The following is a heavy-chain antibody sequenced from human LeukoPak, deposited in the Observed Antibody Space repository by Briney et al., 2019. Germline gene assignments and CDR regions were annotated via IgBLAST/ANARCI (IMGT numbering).Heavy chain of an antibody. CDR2: ISGSGGRT. Sequence: GGALRLSCAASGFTFSSYAMSWVRQAPGKGLEWVSAISGSGGRTYYADSVKGRFTISRDNSMDTLYLQMNSLRADDTAVYYCAKGARWELPLDYWGQGTLVTVSS. V-gene: IGHV3-23*01. J-gene: IGHJ4*02. D-gene: IGHD1-26*01. CDR1: GFTFSSYA. CDR3: AKGARWELPLDY.